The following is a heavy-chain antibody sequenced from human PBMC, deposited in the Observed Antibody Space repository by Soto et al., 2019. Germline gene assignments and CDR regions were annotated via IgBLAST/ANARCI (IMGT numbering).Heavy chain of an antibody. CDR3: ARGLDYYDSSGYSP. V-gene: IGHV1-18*01. D-gene: IGHD3-22*01. Sequence: ASVKVSCKASGYTFTSYGISWVRQAPGQGLEWMGWISAYNGNTNYAQKLQGRVTMTTDTSTSTAYMELRSLRSDDTAVYYCARGLDYYDSSGYSPWGQGTLVTVSS. J-gene: IGHJ5*02. CDR1: GYTFTSYG. CDR2: ISAYNGNT.